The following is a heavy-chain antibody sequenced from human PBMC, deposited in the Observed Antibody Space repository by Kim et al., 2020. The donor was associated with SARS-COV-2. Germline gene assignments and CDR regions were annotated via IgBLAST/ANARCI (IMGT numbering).Heavy chain of an antibody. D-gene: IGHD1-20*01. Sequence: EYAASVKGRFTISRDDSKSIAYLQMNSLKTEDTAVYYCTRVVYNWNRGTGWGQGTLVTVSS. V-gene: IGHV3-49*02. CDR3: TRVVYNWNRGTG. J-gene: IGHJ4*02.